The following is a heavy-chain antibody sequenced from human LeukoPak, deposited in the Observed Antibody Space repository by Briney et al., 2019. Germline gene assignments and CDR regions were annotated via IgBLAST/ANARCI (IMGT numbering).Heavy chain of an antibody. CDR2: IYYSGST. V-gene: IGHV4-59*01. D-gene: IGHD5-18*01. CDR3: ARGALDTKTRFDY. J-gene: IGHJ4*02. Sequence: SETLSLTCTVSGGSISGYYWSWIRQPPGKGLEWIGYIYYSGSTKYNPSLKSRVTISVDASRNQFSLRLSSLTAADTAVYYCARGALDTKTRFDYWGQGTLVTVSS. CDR1: GGSISGYY.